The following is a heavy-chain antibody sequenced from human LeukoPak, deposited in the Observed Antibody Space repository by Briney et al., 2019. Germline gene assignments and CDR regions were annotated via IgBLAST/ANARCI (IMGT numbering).Heavy chain of an antibody. D-gene: IGHD3-22*01. CDR1: GGTFSSYA. CDR3: ARVRDSSGYLPDY. V-gene: IGHV1-69*05. Sequence: GASVKVSCKASGGTFSSYAISWVRQAPGQGLEWMGGIIPIFGTANYAQKFQGRVTITTDESTSTAYMELSSLRSEDTAVYYCARVRDSSGYLPDYWGQGTLVTVSS. CDR2: IIPIFGTA. J-gene: IGHJ4*02.